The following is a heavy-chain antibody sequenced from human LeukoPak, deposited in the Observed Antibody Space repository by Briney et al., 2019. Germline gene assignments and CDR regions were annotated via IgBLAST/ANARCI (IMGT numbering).Heavy chain of an antibody. CDR1: GASISNYY. D-gene: IGHD1-26*01. V-gene: IGHV4-4*09. CDR3: ARLGSYHVF. J-gene: IGHJ4*03. Sequence: PSETLSLTCTVSGASISNYYWSWIRQTPEKGLEWMGHIHSSGGSSYYPSLKSRLTLSIDTSRNQLSLKPPSVTAADTGVYFCARLGSYHVFWGQGALVTASS. CDR2: IHSSGGS.